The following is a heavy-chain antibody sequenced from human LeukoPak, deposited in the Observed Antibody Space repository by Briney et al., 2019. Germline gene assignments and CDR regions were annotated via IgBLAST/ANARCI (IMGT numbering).Heavy chain of an antibody. CDR3: ASSWDYHHNWLDP. CDR1: GFIFSDYA. CDR2: ISYDGSLK. D-gene: IGHD1-7*01. V-gene: IGHV3-30*01. Sequence: PGTSLSLSCAASGFIFSDYAMHWVRQAPGKGLEWVAVISYDGSLKYYSDSVKGRFTISRDISKNTLNLQMNRLRAEDTAVYYCASSWDYHHNWLDPWGQGTLVTVSS. J-gene: IGHJ5*02.